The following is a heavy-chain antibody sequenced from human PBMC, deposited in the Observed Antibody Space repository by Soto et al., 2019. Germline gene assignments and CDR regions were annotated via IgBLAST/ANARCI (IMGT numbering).Heavy chain of an antibody. D-gene: IGHD3-10*01. Sequence: QVQLVESGGGVVQPGRSLRLSCAASEFTFSNYGMHWVRQAPGKGLEWVAVILNDGSSRYHADSVKDRFTISRDNSKNTLYLQMNSLRAEDTAVDYCARDDEYSGNGMDVWGKGTTVTVSP. CDR2: ILNDGSSR. J-gene: IGHJ6*04. V-gene: IGHV3-33*01. CDR1: EFTFSNYG. CDR3: ARDDEYSGNGMDV.